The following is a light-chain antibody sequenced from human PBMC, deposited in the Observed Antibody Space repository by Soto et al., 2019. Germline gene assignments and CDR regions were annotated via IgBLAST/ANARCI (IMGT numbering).Light chain of an antibody. J-gene: IGKJ5*01. CDR3: QQYGSSPVT. Sequence: EIVLTQSPGTLSLSPGERATLSCRASQSFSSSYLAWYQQTPGQAPRLLIYGASSRATGIPDRFSGSGSGTDFTLTISRLEPEDFAVYYCQQYGSSPVTFGQGTRLEIK. CDR1: QSFSSSY. CDR2: GAS. V-gene: IGKV3-20*01.